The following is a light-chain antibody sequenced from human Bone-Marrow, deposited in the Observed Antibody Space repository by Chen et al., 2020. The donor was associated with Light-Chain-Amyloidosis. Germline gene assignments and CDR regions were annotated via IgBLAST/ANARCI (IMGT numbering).Light chain of an antibody. J-gene: IGKJ4*01. Sequence: AIQMTQSPSSLSASVGDRVTITCRASQAIRNDLGWYQQKPGKAPKLLIFAASSLQSGVSSRCSGSGSGTDFTLTISSLQPEDFATYYCLQDHKYPLTFGVGTKLEIK. CDR3: LQDHKYPLT. CDR1: QAIRND. CDR2: AAS. V-gene: IGKV1-6*01.